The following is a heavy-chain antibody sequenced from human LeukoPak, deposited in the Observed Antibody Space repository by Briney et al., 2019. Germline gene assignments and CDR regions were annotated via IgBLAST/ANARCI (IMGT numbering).Heavy chain of an antibody. CDR3: ARDGYRLSGYFYYMDV. J-gene: IGHJ6*03. CDR2: VNTHNGDT. V-gene: IGHV1-18*01. CDR1: GYTFASFG. D-gene: IGHD2-2*03. Sequence: ASVKVSCKASGYTFASFGITWVRQAPGQGLEWMGWVNTHNGDTNYAQKLQGRVTMTTDTSTSTAYMELRSLRSDDTAVYYCARDGYRLSGYFYYMDVWGKGTTVTVSS.